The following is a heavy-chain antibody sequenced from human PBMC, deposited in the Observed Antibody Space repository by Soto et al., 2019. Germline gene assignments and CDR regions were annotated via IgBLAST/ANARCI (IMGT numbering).Heavy chain of an antibody. D-gene: IGHD1-26*01. Sequence: GGSLRLSCAASGFTFSSYSMNWVRQAPGKGLEWVSSISSSSYIYYADSVKGRFTISRDNAKNSLYLQMNSLRAEDTAVYYCARDRGPYSGSYYDYWGQGTLVTVSS. CDR2: ISSSSYI. V-gene: IGHV3-21*01. CDR1: GFTFSSYS. CDR3: ARDRGPYSGSYYDY. J-gene: IGHJ4*02.